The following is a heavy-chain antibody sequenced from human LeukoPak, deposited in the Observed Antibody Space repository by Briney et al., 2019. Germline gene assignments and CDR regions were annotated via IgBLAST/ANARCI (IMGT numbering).Heavy chain of an antibody. V-gene: IGHV3-9*01. CDR2: ISWDSGSI. CDR1: GFNFDEYA. Sequence: GGSLRLSCAAFGFNFDEYAIHWVRQGPGKGLEWVSGISWDSGSISYAVSVKGRFTISRDNAKKSLYLQMNSLRPEDTAFYFCAKERQYFDWLSYGLDVWGQGTTVIVSS. CDR3: AKERQYFDWLSYGLDV. D-gene: IGHD3-9*01. J-gene: IGHJ6*02.